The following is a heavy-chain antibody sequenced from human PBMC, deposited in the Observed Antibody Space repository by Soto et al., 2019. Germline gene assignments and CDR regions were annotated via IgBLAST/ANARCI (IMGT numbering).Heavy chain of an antibody. J-gene: IGHJ6*02. CDR2: IYYSGST. D-gene: IGHD3-3*01. Sequence: SETLSLTCTVSGGSISSYYWSWIRQPPGKGLEWIGYIYYSGSTNYNPSLKSRVTISVDTSKNQFSPKLSSVTAADTAVYYCARGYDFWSGYYGTRILYYYGMDVWGQGTTVTVSS. CDR1: GGSISSYY. CDR3: ARGYDFWSGYYGTRILYYYGMDV. V-gene: IGHV4-59*01.